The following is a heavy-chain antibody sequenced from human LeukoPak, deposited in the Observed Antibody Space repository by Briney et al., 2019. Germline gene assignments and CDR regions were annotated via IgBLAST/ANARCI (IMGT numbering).Heavy chain of an antibody. CDR1: GFTFATYA. J-gene: IGHJ4*02. V-gene: IGHV3-43*02. Sequence: GSLRLSCAASGFTFATYAMHWVRQAPGKGLEYVSLIFGDGETTHYADSVKGRFTISRDNSKNSLYLQMNNLKTDDTAFYYCAQDWWGSYLSWGRGTLVPVSS. CDR3: AQDWWGSYLS. D-gene: IGHD1-26*01. CDR2: IFGDGETT.